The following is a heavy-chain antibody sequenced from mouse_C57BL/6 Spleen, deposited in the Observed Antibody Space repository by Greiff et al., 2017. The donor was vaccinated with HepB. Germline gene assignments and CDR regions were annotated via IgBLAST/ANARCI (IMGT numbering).Heavy chain of an antibody. CDR2: IRNKANNHAT. CDR1: GFTFSDAW. V-gene: IGHV6-6*01. Sequence: EVELVESGGGLVQPGGSMKLSCAASGFTFSDAWMDWVRQSPEKGLEWVAEIRNKANNHATYYAESVKGRFTISRDVSKSSVYLQMNSLRAEDTGIYYCTRGGYGNLFDYWGQGTTLTVSS. J-gene: IGHJ2*01. D-gene: IGHD2-1*01. CDR3: TRGGYGNLFDY.